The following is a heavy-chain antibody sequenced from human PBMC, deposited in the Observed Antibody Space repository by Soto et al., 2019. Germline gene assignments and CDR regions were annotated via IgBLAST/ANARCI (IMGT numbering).Heavy chain of an antibody. CDR1: GFTFSVTW. Sequence: EVQLVESGGGLVQPGGSLRLSCAASGFTFSVTWMSWVRQAPGKGLEWVANIKHDGSERYYVDSVEGRFIISKDNGKNSLYLQINSLRGEDTAVDDCARDYDRTPGIYWGQGTLVTVSS. CDR2: IKHDGSER. J-gene: IGHJ4*02. D-gene: IGHD3-22*01. V-gene: IGHV3-7*04. CDR3: ARDYDRTPGIY.